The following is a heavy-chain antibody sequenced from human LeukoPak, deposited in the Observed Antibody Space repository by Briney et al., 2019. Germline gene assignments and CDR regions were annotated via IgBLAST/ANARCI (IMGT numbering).Heavy chain of an antibody. V-gene: IGHV4-59*08. CDR1: GGSINSHY. CDR3: ASLRERSYYTRGFDY. D-gene: IGHD5-18*01. Sequence: SETLSLTCTVSGGSINSHYWSWVRQPPGKGLVWIGYISYSGNTNYNPSLKSRVTISMHTSKNQLSLKLNSVTAADTAVYYCASLRERSYYTRGFDYWGQGSLVTVSS. J-gene: IGHJ4*02. CDR2: ISYSGNT.